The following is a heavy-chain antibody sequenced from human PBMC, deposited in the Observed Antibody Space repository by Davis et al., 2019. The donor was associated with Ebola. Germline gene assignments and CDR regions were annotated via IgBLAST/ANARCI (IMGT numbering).Heavy chain of an antibody. CDR1: GGSFSGYY. CDR2: INHSGST. V-gene: IGHV4-34*01. CDR3: ARGVGLYQRLYFDY. J-gene: IGHJ4*02. Sequence: SETLSLTCAVYGGSFSGYYWTWIRQAPGKGLEWIGEINHSGSTNYNPSLKSRVTISADTSKNQFSLKLTSVTAADTAVYYCARGVGLYQRLYFDYWGQGTLVTVSS. D-gene: IGHD2-2*01.